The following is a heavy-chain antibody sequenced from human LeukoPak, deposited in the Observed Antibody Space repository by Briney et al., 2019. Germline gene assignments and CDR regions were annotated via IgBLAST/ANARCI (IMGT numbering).Heavy chain of an antibody. CDR2: IYTSGST. CDR3: ARDLRQVKAVLLWFVETENWFDP. Sequence: KPSETLSLTCTVSGGSISSYYWSWIRQPAGKGLEWIGRIYTSGSTNYNPSLKSRVTMSVDTSKNQFSLKLSSVTAADTALYYCARDLRQVKAVLLWFVETENWFDPWGQGTLVTVSS. V-gene: IGHV4-4*07. D-gene: IGHD3-10*01. J-gene: IGHJ5*02. CDR1: GGSISSYY.